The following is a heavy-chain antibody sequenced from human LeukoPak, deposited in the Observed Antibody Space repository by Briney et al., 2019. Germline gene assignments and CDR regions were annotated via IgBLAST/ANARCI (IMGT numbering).Heavy chain of an antibody. CDR1: GYTFTSCA. J-gene: IGHJ6*02. V-gene: IGHV7-4-1*02. Sequence: ASVKVSCKASGYTFTSCAMNWVRQAPGQGLEWMGWINTNTGNPTYAQGFTGRFVFSLDTSVSTAYLQISSLKAEDTAVYYCARDHEGYSYGYLGYYGMDVWGQGTTVTVSS. CDR2: INTNTGNP. D-gene: IGHD5-18*01. CDR3: ARDHEGYSYGYLGYYGMDV.